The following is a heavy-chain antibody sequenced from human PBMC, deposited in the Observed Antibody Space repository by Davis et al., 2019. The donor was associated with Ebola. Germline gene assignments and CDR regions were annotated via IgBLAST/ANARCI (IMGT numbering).Heavy chain of an antibody. CDR3: AREVMVRGVISC. CDR2: IYYSGST. Sequence: PSETLSLTCTVSGGSISSYYWSWIRQPPGKGLEWIGYIYYSGSTYYNPSLKSRVTISVDTSKNQFSLKLSSVTAADTAVYYCAREVMVRGVISCWGQGTLVTVSS. V-gene: IGHV4-30-4*01. J-gene: IGHJ4*02. D-gene: IGHD3-10*01. CDR1: GGSISSYY.